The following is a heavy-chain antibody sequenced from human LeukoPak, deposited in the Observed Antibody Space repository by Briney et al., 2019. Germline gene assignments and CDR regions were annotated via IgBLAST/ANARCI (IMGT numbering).Heavy chain of an antibody. CDR3: AKSPHPTVVTATLPVNFFDS. CDR1: GYTFTSYD. D-gene: IGHD4-23*01. V-gene: IGHV1-8*01. CDR2: MNPNSGNT. Sequence: ASVKVSCKASGYTFTSYDINWVRQATGQGLEWMGWMNPNSGNTGYAQKFQGRVTLTRNTSIGTAYMELSSLTSEDTAVYYCAKSPHPTVVTATLPVNFFDSWGQGTLVTVSS. J-gene: IGHJ5*01.